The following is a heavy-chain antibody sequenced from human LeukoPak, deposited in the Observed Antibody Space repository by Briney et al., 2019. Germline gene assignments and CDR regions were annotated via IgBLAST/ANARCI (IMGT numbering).Heavy chain of an antibody. V-gene: IGHV3-48*01. CDR2: ISSSSSTI. CDR1: GFTFSNYC. J-gene: IGHJ4*02. Sequence: PGGSLRLSCSASGFTFSNYCMNWVRQAPGKGLEWVSYISSSSSTIYHADSVKGRFTISRDNSKNTLYLQMNSLRAEDTAVYYCAKGEAYGGNFIDYWGQGTLVTVSS. CDR3: AKGEAYGGNFIDY. D-gene: IGHD4-23*01.